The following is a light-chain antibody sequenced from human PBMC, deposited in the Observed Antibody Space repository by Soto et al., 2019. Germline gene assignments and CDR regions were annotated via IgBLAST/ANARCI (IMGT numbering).Light chain of an antibody. CDR2: EVS. V-gene: IGLV2-14*01. CDR3: SLYTSSSTVV. CDR1: SSDIGDYTS. Sequence: QSALTQPASVSGSPGQSIAISCTGTSSDIGDYTSVSGYQQHPGKAPKLMIYEVSNRPSGVPDRFSGSKSGNTASLTISGLQAEDEADYYCSLYTSSSTVVFGGGTKVTVL. J-gene: IGLJ2*01.